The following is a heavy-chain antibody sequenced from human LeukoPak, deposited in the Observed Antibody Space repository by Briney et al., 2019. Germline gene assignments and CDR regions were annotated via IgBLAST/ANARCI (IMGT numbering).Heavy chain of an antibody. D-gene: IGHD3-9*01. J-gene: IGHJ4*02. CDR3: IADIAGGSNFADY. CDR2: IKPKTDGGAT. CDR1: GFTFSNAW. V-gene: IGHV3-15*01. Sequence: GSLRLSCAASGFTFSNAWMRWVRQVPGKGLEWVGRIKPKTDGGATDYAAPVKGRFTISRDDSKNTLYLQMNSLKSEDTAVYYCIADIAGGSNFADYWGQGTLVTVSS.